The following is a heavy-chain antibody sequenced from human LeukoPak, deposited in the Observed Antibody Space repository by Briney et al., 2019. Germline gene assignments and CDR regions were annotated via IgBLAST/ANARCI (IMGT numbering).Heavy chain of an antibody. V-gene: IGHV3-30*02. CDR3: AKAKYSGYDDAFDI. D-gene: IGHD5-12*01. CDR2: IWYDGSNK. J-gene: IGHJ3*02. CDR1: GYTFSSYG. Sequence: GGSLRLSCAASGYTFSSYGMHWVRQAPGKGLEWVAVIWYDGSNKYYADSVKGRFTISRDNSKNTLYLQMNSLRVEDTAVYYCAKAKYSGYDDAFDIWGQGTMVTVSS.